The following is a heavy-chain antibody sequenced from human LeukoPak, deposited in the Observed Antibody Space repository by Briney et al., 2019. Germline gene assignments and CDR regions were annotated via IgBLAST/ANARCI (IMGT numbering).Heavy chain of an antibody. CDR3: ARRHLVGSGYFDH. J-gene: IGHJ4*01. V-gene: IGHV1-18*01. Sequence: ASVKVSCKASGYAFSNYGISCVRQAPGQGLEWLGWISTFNGHTTYALKFQDRGTMTTDTSTDTAYLELRSLRTDDTAVYYCARRHLVGSGYFDHWGQGTLVTVSS. D-gene: IGHD2-15*01. CDR2: ISTFNGHT. CDR1: GYAFSNYG.